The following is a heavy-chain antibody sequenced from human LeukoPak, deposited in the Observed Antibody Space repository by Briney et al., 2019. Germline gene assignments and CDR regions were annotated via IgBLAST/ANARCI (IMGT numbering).Heavy chain of an antibody. CDR2: ISSSSSYI. CDR3: AKPPFGVVIMTPLDY. V-gene: IGHV3-21*01. CDR1: GFTFSSYS. Sequence: GGSLRLSCAASGFTFSSYSMNWVRQAPGKGLEWVSSISSSSSYIYYADSVKGRFTISSDNAKNSLYLQMNSLRAEDTAVYYCAKPPFGVVIMTPLDYWGQGTLVTVSS. J-gene: IGHJ4*02. D-gene: IGHD3-3*01.